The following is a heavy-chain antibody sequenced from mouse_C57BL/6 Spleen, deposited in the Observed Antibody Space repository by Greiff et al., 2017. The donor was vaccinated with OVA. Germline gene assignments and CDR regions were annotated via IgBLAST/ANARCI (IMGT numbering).Heavy chain of an antibody. CDR1: GFNIKDYY. D-gene: IGHD3-2*02. CDR3: ARGKGTAQAKSYFDY. J-gene: IGHJ2*01. Sequence: EVQLQQSGAELVKPGASVKLSCTASGFNIKDYYMHWVKQRTEQGLEWIGRIDPEDGETKYAPKFQGKANITADTSSNTAYLQRSSLTAEDTAVYYCARGKGTAQAKSYFDYWGQGTTLTGAS. V-gene: IGHV14-2*01. CDR2: IDPEDGET.